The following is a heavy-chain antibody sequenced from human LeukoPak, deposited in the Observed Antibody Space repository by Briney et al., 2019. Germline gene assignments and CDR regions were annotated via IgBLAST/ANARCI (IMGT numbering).Heavy chain of an antibody. J-gene: IGHJ6*02. Sequence: SETLSLTCTVPGGSISSSSYYWGWIRQPPGKGLEWIGSIYYSGSTYCNPSLKSRITISVDTSKNQFSLKLSSVTAADTAVYYCAGPLNGMGVWGQGTTVTVSS. CDR1: GGSISSSSYY. CDR2: IYYSGST. V-gene: IGHV4-39*01. CDR3: AGPLNGMGV. D-gene: IGHD3-9*01.